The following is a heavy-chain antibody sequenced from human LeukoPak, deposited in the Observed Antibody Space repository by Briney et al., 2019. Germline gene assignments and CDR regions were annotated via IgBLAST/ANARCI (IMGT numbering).Heavy chain of an antibody. D-gene: IGHD1-26*01. Sequence: GGPLRLSCSASGFTFSSSAMHWVRQAPGKGLEYVSGINDNGRATHYGDSLKGRFTISRDNSKNTLYLQMSTLTTEDTAIYYCVNDVSGSYTFDYWGQGTLVTVSS. CDR1: GFTFSSSA. CDR2: INDNGRAT. J-gene: IGHJ4*02. V-gene: IGHV3-64D*09. CDR3: VNDVSGSYTFDY.